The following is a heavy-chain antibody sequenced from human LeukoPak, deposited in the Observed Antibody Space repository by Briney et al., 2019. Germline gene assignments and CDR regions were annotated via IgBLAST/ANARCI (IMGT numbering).Heavy chain of an antibody. CDR1: GGSISSSSYY. CDR3: ARYSSGWGLDP. Sequence: SETLSLTCTVSGGSISSSSYYWGWIRQPPGKGLEWIGSIYYSGSTYYNPSLKSRVTISVDTSKNQFSLKLSSVTAADTAVYYCARYSSGWGLDPWGQGTLVTVSS. V-gene: IGHV4-39*07. CDR2: IYYSGST. D-gene: IGHD6-19*01. J-gene: IGHJ5*02.